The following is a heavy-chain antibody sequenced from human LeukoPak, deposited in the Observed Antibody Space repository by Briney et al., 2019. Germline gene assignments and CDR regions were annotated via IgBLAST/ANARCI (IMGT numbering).Heavy chain of an antibody. CDR2: ISPKGES. CDR3: ARDSASGSSWFFDY. CDR1: GDSVSNRNW. J-gene: IGHJ4*02. V-gene: IGHV4-4*02. D-gene: IGHD6-13*01. Sequence: SGTLSLTCAVSGDSVSNRNWWNWVRQSPGKGLEWIGEISPKGESRYNPSLKSRVTISLDASKNQFSLSLTSVTAADTALYFCARDSASGSSWFFDYWGQGTLVTVSS.